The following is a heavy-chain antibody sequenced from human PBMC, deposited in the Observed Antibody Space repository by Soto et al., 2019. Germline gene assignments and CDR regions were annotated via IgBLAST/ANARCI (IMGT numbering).Heavy chain of an antibody. V-gene: IGHV1-18*01. CDR1: GYTFTSYG. CDR3: ARDLYGDYGYYYYGMDV. D-gene: IGHD4-17*01. CDR2: ISACNGNT. Sequence: ASVKVSCKASGYTFTSYGISWVRQAPGQGLEWMGWISACNGNTNYAQKLQGRVTMTTDTSTSTAYMELRSLRSDDTALYYCARDLYGDYGYYYYGMDVWGQGTTVTVSS. J-gene: IGHJ6*02.